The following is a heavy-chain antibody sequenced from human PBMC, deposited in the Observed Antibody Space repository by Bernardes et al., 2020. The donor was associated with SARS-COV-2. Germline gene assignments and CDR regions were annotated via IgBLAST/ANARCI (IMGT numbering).Heavy chain of an antibody. J-gene: IGHJ4*02. V-gene: IGHV4-4*07. Sequence: SETLSLTCTVSGGAISSDYWSWIRQHAGKGLEWIGRIYSTGTTNYNPSLKSRVTMSVDTSKNQFSLKVTSVTAADTAVYYCARDSVNIVTTTERFDYWGQGTLVTVSS. CDR1: GGAISSDY. D-gene: IGHD5-12*01. CDR2: IYSTGTT. CDR3: ARDSVNIVTTTERFDY.